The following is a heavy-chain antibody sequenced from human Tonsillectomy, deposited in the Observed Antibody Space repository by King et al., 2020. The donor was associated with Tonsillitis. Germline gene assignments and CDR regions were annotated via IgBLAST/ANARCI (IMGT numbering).Heavy chain of an antibody. Sequence: ITLKESGPTLVKPTQTLTLTCTFSGFSLSTSGVGVGWIRQPPGKALEWLALIYWNDDKRYSPSLKSRLTITKDTSKNQVVLTMTNMDPVDTATYYCAQAGVAGGGYDFGNNWFDPWGQGTLVTVSS. CDR3: AQAGVAGGGYDFGNNWFDP. CDR2: IYWNDDK. CDR1: GFSLSTSGVG. J-gene: IGHJ5*02. V-gene: IGHV2-5*01. D-gene: IGHD5-12*01.